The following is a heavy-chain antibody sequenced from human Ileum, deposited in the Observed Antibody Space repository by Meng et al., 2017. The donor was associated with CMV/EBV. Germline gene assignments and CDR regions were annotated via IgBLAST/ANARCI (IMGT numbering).Heavy chain of an antibody. D-gene: IGHD2-15*01. CDR3: VRQVVAASFDY. V-gene: IGHV4-30-4*08. CDR2: IYYSGSP. CDR1: GGXITSGNYY. Sequence: QVQRQKSGPXPVKPSQTLXLTCTVSGGXITSGNYYWSWIRQPPGRGLEWIGYIYYSGSPYYKPSLKSRVTISLDTSKNQFSLNLRSVTATDSAVYYCVRQVVAASFDYWGQGALVTVSS. J-gene: IGHJ4*02.